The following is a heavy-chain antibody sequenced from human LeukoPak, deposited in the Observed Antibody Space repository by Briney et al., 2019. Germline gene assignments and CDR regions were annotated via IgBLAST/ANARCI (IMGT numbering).Heavy chain of an antibody. D-gene: IGHD2-8*02. CDR3: VPHNTGSSPYFDY. J-gene: IGHJ4*02. V-gene: IGHV1-2*02. CDR1: GYRFTGYY. Sequence: ASVKVSCKASGYRFTGYYMHWVRPAPGQGLEWMGWINPNSGATNYAQKFQGRVSMTRDTSVSTAYMELTRLRSDDTAVDYCVPHNTGSSPYFDYWGQGTLVTVSS. CDR2: INPNSGAT.